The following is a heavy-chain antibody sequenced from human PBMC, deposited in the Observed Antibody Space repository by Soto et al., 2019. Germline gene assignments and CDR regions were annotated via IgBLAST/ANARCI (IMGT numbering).Heavy chain of an antibody. V-gene: IGHV1-18*01. CDR2: ISAYNGNT. CDR3: AIDGDIVLMVYPYGMDV. D-gene: IGHD2-8*01. CDR1: GYTFTSYG. J-gene: IGHJ6*02. Sequence: ASVKVSCKASGYTFTSYGISWVRQAPGQGLEWMGWISAYNGNTNYAQKLQGRVTMTTDTSTSTAYMELRSLRSDDTAVYYCAIDGDIVLMVYPYGMDVWGQGTTVTVSS.